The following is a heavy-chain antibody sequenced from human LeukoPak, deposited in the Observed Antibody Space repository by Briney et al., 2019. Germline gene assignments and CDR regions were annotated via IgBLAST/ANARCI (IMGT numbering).Heavy chain of an antibody. V-gene: IGHV3-30*18. D-gene: IGHD3-9*01. CDR3: AKDPGPARYFDWLF. CDR1: GFTFSSYG. CDR2: ILYDGSNK. J-gene: IGHJ4*02. Sequence: GGSLRLSCAASGFTFSSYGMHWVRQAPGKGLEWVAVILYDGSNKYYADSVKGRFTISRDNSKNTLYLQMNSLRVEDTAVYYCAKDPGPARYFDWLFWGQGTLVTVSS.